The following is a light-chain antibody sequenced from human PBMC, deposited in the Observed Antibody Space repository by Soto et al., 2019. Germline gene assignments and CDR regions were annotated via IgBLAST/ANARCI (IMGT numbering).Light chain of an antibody. CDR3: QQTYSTPWT. Sequence: DIRMTQSPSSLSVSVGDSVTITCRASQNIDTYLNWYQQKPGKAPKLLIFIASNFQSGVPSRFSGSGSGTDFTLTISSLQPEDFATYFCQQTYSTPWTFGQGTKVDIK. CDR2: IAS. J-gene: IGKJ1*01. CDR1: QNIDTY. V-gene: IGKV1-39*01.